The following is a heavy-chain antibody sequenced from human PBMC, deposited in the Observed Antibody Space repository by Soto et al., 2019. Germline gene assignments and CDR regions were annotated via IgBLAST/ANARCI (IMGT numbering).Heavy chain of an antibody. CDR2: IVPIFRTP. J-gene: IGHJ6*02. CDR1: GDTFDTFA. CDR3: ARDKGRGQLVRNYYYALDV. V-gene: IGHV1-69*12. D-gene: IGHD1-1*01. Sequence: QVQLEQSGAEVLKPGSSVKLSCKTSGDTFDTFAISWVRQATGQGLEGLGGIVPIFRTPDYAPKFQGRVTITEDVSPRTAYMELSSLRSEDTAVYYCARDKGRGQLVRNYYYALDVWGQGTKVTVSS.